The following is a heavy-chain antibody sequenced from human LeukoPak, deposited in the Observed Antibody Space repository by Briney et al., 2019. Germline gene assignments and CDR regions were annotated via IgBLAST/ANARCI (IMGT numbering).Heavy chain of an antibody. J-gene: IGHJ4*02. CDR1: GGTFSSYA. CDR3: ASARHIVVVTANGGYFDY. CDR2: IIPIFGTA. Sequence: ASVKVSCKASGGTFSSYAISWMRQAPGQGLEWMGGIIPIFGTANYAQKFQGRVTITADESTSTAYMELSSLRSEDTAVYYCASARHIVVVTANGGYFDYWGQGILVTVSS. D-gene: IGHD2-21*02. V-gene: IGHV1-69*13.